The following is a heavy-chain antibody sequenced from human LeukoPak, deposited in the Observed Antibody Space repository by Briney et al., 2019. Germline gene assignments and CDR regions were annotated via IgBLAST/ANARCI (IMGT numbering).Heavy chain of an antibody. CDR1: GFTFSSYT. CDR2: ISGGGVST. CDR3: AKDRVGSGDGYFDY. Sequence: TGGSLRLSCAASGFTFSSYTMNWVRQAPGKGLEWVSAISGGGVSTYYADSVKGRFTISRDNSKNTLYLQMNSLRAEDTAVYYCAKDRVGSGDGYFDYWGQGTLVTVSS. V-gene: IGHV3-23*01. D-gene: IGHD5-24*01. J-gene: IGHJ4*02.